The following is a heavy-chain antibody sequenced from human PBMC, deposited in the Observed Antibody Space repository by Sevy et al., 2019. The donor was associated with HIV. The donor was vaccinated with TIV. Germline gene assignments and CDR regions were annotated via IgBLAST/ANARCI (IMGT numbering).Heavy chain of an antibody. V-gene: IGHV3-48*02. Sequence: GESLKISCAASGFTFSSYSMNWVRQAPGKGLEWVSYISSSSSTIYYADSVKGRFTISRDNAKNSLYLQMNSLRDEDTAVYYCARDGYSSSWTPGYYYGMDVWGQGTTVTVSS. CDR1: GFTFSSYS. J-gene: IGHJ6*02. CDR2: ISSSSSTI. CDR3: ARDGYSSSWTPGYYYGMDV. D-gene: IGHD6-13*01.